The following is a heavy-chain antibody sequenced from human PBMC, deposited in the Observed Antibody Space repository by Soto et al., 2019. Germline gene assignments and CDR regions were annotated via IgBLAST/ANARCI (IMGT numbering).Heavy chain of an antibody. D-gene: IGHD4-17*01. Sequence: EVQLVESGGGLVKPGGSLRLSCAASGFTFSSYSMNWVRQAPGKGLKWVSSISSSSSYIYYADSVKGRFTISRDNAKNSLDLQMNSLRAEDTAVSYCARADYGGNSNYYYGMDVWGQGTTVTVSS. V-gene: IGHV3-21*04. CDR3: ARADYGGNSNYYYGMDV. J-gene: IGHJ6*02. CDR2: ISSSSSYI. CDR1: GFTFSSYS.